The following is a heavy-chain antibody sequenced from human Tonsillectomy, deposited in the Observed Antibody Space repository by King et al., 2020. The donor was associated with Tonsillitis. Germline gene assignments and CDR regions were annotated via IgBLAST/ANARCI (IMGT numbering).Heavy chain of an antibody. Sequence: VKLVESGGGLAQPGGSLRLSCAASGFTISSHWMHWVRQAPGKGLVWVSRINTDGSSTSYADSVKGRFTISRDNAKNTLYLQTNSLRAEDTAVYYCARDVGRAYWFDPWGQGTLVTVSS. D-gene: IGHD1-26*01. V-gene: IGHV3-74*01. CDR2: INTDGSST. CDR1: GFTISSHW. J-gene: IGHJ5*02. CDR3: ARDVGRAYWFDP.